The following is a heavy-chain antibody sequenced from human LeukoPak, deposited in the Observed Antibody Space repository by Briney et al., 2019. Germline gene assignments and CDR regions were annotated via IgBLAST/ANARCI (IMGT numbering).Heavy chain of an antibody. V-gene: IGHV4-34*01. CDR1: GGSFSGYY. D-gene: IGHD3-22*01. J-gene: IGHJ6*03. CDR2: INHSGST. CDR3: ARGPTSSGYRCYYYYYMDV. Sequence: PSETLSLTCAVYGGSFSGYYWSWIRQPPGKGLEWIGEINHSGSTNYNPSLKSRVTISVDTSKNQFSLKLSSVTAADTAVYYCARGPTSSGYRCYYYYYMDVWGKGTTVTVSS.